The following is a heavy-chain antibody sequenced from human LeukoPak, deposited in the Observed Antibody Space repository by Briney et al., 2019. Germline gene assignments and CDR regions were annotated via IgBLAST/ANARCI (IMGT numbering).Heavy chain of an antibody. CDR2: IYYSGST. CDR3: ARPYYYGSGSYYKY. V-gene: IGHV4-39*07. D-gene: IGHD3-10*01. CDR1: GGSISSSSYY. Sequence: SETLSLTCTVSGGSISSSSYYWGWIRQPPGKGLEWIGSIYYSGSTYYNPSLKSRVTISVDTSKNQFSLKLSSVTAADTAVYYCARPYYYGSGSYYKYWGQGTLVTVSS. J-gene: IGHJ4*02.